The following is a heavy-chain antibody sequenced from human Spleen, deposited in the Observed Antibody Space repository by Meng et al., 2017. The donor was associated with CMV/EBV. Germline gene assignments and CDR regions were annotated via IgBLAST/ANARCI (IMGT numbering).Heavy chain of an antibody. CDR2: IYPSDSDT. V-gene: IGHV5-51*01. J-gene: IGHJ4*02. Sequence: GESLKISCKGSGHTFTTSWIGWVRQMPGKGLEWMGIIYPSDSDTIYNPSFQGQVTISADKSISTAYLQWSSLKASDTAMYYCARHLTEYYFDYWGQGTRVTVSS. D-gene: IGHD1-20*01. CDR3: ARHLTEYYFDY. CDR1: GHTFTTSW.